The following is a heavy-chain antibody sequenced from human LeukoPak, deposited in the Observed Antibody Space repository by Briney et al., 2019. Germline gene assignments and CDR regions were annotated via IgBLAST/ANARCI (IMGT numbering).Heavy chain of an antibody. Sequence: GGSLRLSCAASGFTFSSYGMHWVRQAPGKGLEWVSAISGSGGSTYYADSVKGRFTISRDNSKNTLYLQMNSLRAEDTAVYSCAKDKAYSIYYYGMDVWGQGTTVTVSS. CDR1: GFTFSSYG. CDR3: AKDKAYSIYYYGMDV. CDR2: ISGSGGST. D-gene: IGHD2-21*01. V-gene: IGHV3-23*01. J-gene: IGHJ6*02.